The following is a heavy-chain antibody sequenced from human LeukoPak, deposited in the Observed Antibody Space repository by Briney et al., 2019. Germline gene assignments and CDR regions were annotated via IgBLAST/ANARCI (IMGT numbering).Heavy chain of an antibody. D-gene: IGHD1-7*01. CDR2: ISSSSSYT. J-gene: IGHJ4*02. V-gene: IGHV3-21*04. Sequence: GSLRLSCASSGFTFSSYIMNWVRQAPGKGLEWVSSISSSSSYTNYADSVKGRFAISRDNAKNSLYLQMNSLRAEETGVYYCARVGNLGIWALDYWGQGTLVTVSS. CDR1: GFTFSSYI. CDR3: ARVGNLGIWALDY.